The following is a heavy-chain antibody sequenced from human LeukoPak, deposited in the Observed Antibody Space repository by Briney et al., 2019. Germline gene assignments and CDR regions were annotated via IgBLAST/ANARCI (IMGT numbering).Heavy chain of an antibody. CDR2: INPNSGAT. CDR3: ARDRLWFGDLLSLFDY. D-gene: IGHD3-10*01. J-gene: IGHJ4*02. Sequence: ASVKVSCKASGYTFTGYYMHWVRQAPGQGLEWMGWINPNSGATNYAQKFQGRVTMTRDTSISTAYMELSRLRSDDTAVYYCARDRLWFGDLLSLFDYWGQGTLVTVSS. V-gene: IGHV1-2*02. CDR1: GYTFTGYY.